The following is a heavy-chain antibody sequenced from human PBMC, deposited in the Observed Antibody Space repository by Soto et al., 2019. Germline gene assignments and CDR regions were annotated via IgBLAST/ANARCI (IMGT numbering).Heavy chain of an antibody. Sequence: EVQLVESGGGLVQPGGSLRLSCAASGFTFSSYSMNLVRQAPGKGLECVSYISSSSSTIYYADSVKGRFTISRDNAKNSLYLQMNSLRDEDTAVYYCARDHLSSGWILDYWGQGTLVTVSS. D-gene: IGHD6-19*01. V-gene: IGHV3-48*02. CDR2: ISSSSSTI. CDR1: GFTFSSYS. CDR3: ARDHLSSGWILDY. J-gene: IGHJ4*02.